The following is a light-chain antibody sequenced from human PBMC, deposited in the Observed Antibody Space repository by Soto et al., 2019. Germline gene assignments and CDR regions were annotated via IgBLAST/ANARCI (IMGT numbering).Light chain of an antibody. CDR2: DAS. V-gene: IGKV3-11*01. J-gene: IGKJ1*01. CDR1: QSVSSS. CDR3: QQRSDWPALT. Sequence: EIVLTQSPATLSLSPGERATLSCRASQSVSSSLAWNQQKPGLPPRLLIYDASNRAAGIPARFSGSGSGTDFTLTISSLEPEDFAVYYCQQRSDWPALTFGQGTKVEIK.